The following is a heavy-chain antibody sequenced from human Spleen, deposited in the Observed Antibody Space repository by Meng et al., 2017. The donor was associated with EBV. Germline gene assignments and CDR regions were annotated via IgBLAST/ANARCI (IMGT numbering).Heavy chain of an antibody. V-gene: IGHV3-15*01. CDR3: TTDLLWFGETPVGDFDY. J-gene: IGHJ4*02. Sequence: EVQLVESXXGLVKPGGSLRLSCAASGFTFANAWMSWVRQAPGKGLEWVGRIKSKTDGGTTDYAAPVKGRFTISRDDSKNTLYLQMNSLKTEDTAVYYCTTDLLWFGETPVGDFDYWGQGTLVTVSS. CDR2: IKSKTDGGTT. CDR1: GFTFANAW. D-gene: IGHD3-10*01.